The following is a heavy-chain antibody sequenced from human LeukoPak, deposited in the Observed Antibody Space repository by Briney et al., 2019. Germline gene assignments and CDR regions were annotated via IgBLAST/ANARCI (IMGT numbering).Heavy chain of an antibody. CDR1: GGSISSSSYY. CDR3: ARELVVPAAPYNCFDP. D-gene: IGHD2-2*01. J-gene: IGHJ5*02. Sequence: SETLSLTCTVSGGSISSSSYYWGWIRQPPGKGLEWIGSIYYSGSTYYNPSLKSRVTISVDTSKNQFSLKLSSVTAADTAVYYCARELVVPAAPYNCFDPWGQGTLVTVSS. V-gene: IGHV4-39*07. CDR2: IYYSGST.